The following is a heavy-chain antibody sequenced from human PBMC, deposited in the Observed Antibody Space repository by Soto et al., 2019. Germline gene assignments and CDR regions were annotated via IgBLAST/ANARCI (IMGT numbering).Heavy chain of an antibody. CDR2: ISGYNNNK. J-gene: IGHJ4*02. V-gene: IGHV1-18*01. Sequence: QIQLVQSGTEVREPGASVKVSCQASGYTFTSYGIIWVRQAPGQGLELMGWISGYNNNKNYAQKYQARVTMTTDTFTRTAYMGLGGLTSDDPGGYYCARVGAKAPGEGDYGGQGTLVTVSS. D-gene: IGHD3-16*01. CDR1: GYTFTSYG. CDR3: ARVGAKAPGEGDY.